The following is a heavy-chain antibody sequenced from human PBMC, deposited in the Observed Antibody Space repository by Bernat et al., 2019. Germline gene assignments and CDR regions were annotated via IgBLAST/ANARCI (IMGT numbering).Heavy chain of an antibody. Sequence: EVQLVESGGGVIRPGGSLRLSCVASGFTFDDYGMSWVRQAPGKGLEWVSGINWSGGSTGYADSVKGRFTISRDNAKNSLYLQMNSLRAEDTALYYCARAPYSSSWYDFDYWGQGTLVTVSS. V-gene: IGHV3-20*04. CDR2: INWSGGST. D-gene: IGHD6-13*01. CDR1: GFTFDDYG. CDR3: ARAPYSSSWYDFDY. J-gene: IGHJ4*02.